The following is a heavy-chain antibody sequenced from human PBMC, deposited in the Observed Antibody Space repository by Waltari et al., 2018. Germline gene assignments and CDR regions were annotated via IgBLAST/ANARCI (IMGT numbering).Heavy chain of an antibody. CDR3: ATERSGTPDSVSWFDP. V-gene: IGHV1-24*01. Sequence: QVQLVQSGAEVKKPGASVKVSCKVSGSTLTELSMHWLRQAPGKGLEVMGGFDPEDGETIYAQKFQGRVTMTEDTSTDTAYMELSSLRSEDTAVYYCATERSGTPDSVSWFDPWGQGTLVTVSS. D-gene: IGHD1-1*01. J-gene: IGHJ5*02. CDR2: FDPEDGET. CDR1: GSTLTELS.